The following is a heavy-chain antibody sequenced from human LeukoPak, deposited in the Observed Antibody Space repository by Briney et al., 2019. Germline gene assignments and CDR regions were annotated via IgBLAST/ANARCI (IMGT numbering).Heavy chain of an antibody. Sequence: SETLSLTCTVSGGSIGNYYWSWIRQPPGKGLGWIGHYYYSGSTRYNPSLEGRAIISVDTSINQLSLKVSSVTAADTAVYYCVRDGKDGFNFDFWGPGTLVTVSS. J-gene: IGHJ4*02. CDR3: VRDGKDGFNFDF. CDR1: GGSIGNYY. D-gene: IGHD5-24*01. CDR2: YYYSGST. V-gene: IGHV4-59*01.